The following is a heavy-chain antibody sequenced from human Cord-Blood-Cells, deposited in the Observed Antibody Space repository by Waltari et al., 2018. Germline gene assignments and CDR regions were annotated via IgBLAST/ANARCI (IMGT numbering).Heavy chain of an antibody. J-gene: IGHJ3*02. CDR3: ARLPPQCCGGDCYSFAFDI. Sequence: EVQLVQSGAEVKKPGESLKISCKGSGYSFTSYWIGWVRQMHGKGLEWMGIIYPGESVTKYSPSFQGQVTIAADNSISTADQHWSSLKASDTAMYYCARLPPQCCGGDCYSFAFDIWGQGTMVTVSS. D-gene: IGHD2-21*01. CDR1: GYSFTSYW. V-gene: IGHV5-51*01. CDR2: IYPGESVT.